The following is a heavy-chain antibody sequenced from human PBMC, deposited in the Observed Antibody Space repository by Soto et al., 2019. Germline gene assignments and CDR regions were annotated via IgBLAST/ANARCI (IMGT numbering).Heavy chain of an antibody. CDR2: IIPILGIA. CDR3: ARGSIAVAGTTPIKA. V-gene: IGHV1-69*02. CDR1: GGTFSSYT. D-gene: IGHD6-19*01. Sequence: SVKVSCKASGGTFSSYTISWVRQAPGQGLEWMGRIIPILGIANYAQKFQGRVTITADKSTSTAYMELSSLRSEDTAVYYCARGSIAVAGTTPIKAWGQGTLVTVSS. J-gene: IGHJ5*02.